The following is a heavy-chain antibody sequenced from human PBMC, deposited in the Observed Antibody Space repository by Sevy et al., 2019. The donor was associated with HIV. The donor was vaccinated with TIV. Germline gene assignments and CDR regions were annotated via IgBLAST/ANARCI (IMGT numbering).Heavy chain of an antibody. CDR3: ARETKGYQVLMQCFDS. CDR2: MSNSGST. CDR1: GDSVTTNTYF. Sequence: SETLSLTCTVSGDSVTTNTYFWGWIRQPPGKGLEWLGSMSNSGSTYYNPSLKSRVTISIDTSKNQFSLRLTSVTAADTAVYYCARETKGYQVLMQCFDSWGQGTLVTVSS. D-gene: IGHD2-2*01. V-gene: IGHV4-39*02. J-gene: IGHJ5*01.